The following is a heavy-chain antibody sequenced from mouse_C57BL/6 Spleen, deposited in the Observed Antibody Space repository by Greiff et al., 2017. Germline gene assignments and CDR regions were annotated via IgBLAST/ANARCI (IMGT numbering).Heavy chain of an antibody. CDR1: GYTFTTYP. J-gene: IGHJ2*01. CDR2: FHPYNDDT. D-gene: IGHD1-1*01. Sequence: QVQLKQSGAELVKPGASVKMSCKASGYTFTTYPIEWMKQNHGKSLEWIGNFHPYNDDTKYNEKFKGKATLTVETSSSTVYLELSRLKSDDSAVYYCARANYYGSSPFDDWGQGTTLTVSS. CDR3: ARANYYGSSPFDD. V-gene: IGHV1-47*01.